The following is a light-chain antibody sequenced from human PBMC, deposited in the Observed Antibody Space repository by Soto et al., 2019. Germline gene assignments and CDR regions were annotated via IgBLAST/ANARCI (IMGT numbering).Light chain of an antibody. J-gene: IGKJ1*01. CDR2: GAS. CDR3: QQYGGSPRT. Sequence: EIVLTQFPDTLSLSPGERATLSCRASHSVSVTSLAWYQHKRGQAPRLLIHGASSRATGIPDRFSGSGSGTDFTLTISRLEPEDFAVYYCQQYGGSPRTFGQGTKVEV. CDR1: HSVSVTS. V-gene: IGKV3-20*01.